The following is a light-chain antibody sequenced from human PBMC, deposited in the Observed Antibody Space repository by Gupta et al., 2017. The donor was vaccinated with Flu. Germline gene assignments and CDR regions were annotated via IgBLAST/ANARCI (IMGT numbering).Light chain of an antibody. Sequence: EAVLTQSPLSLTVTLGQSASISCRSSQSLIFTDGSAYVSWLHQRPGQSPRRLIYKVYNRDPGVPDRFSGSGSATDFTLTLSRVEAEDVGVYYCMQRTGWPRTFGQGTKVEIK. CDR3: MQRTGWPRT. V-gene: IGKV2-30*01. CDR2: KVY. CDR1: QSLIFTDGSAY. J-gene: IGKJ1*01.